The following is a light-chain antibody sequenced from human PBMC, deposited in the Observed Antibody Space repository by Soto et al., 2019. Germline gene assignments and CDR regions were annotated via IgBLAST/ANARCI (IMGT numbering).Light chain of an antibody. CDR1: SGHSSYP. CDR2: LNSDGSH. CDR3: QTWGTGIRV. J-gene: IGLJ3*02. Sequence: QAVVTQSPSASASLGASVKLTCTLSSGHSSYPIAWHQQQPEKGPRYLMKLNSDGSHSKGDGIPDRFSGSSSGAERYLTISSLQSEDEADYYCQTWGTGIRVFGGGTKLTVL. V-gene: IGLV4-69*01.